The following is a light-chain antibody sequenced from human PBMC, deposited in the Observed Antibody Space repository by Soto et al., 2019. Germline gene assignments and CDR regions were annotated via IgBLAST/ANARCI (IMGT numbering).Light chain of an antibody. CDR1: QSIGSW. J-gene: IGKJ4*01. Sequence: DTRMTQSPSSVSASVGDRVTITCRASQSIGSWLAWYQQKPGRAPKLLISAASSLQGGVPSRFSGSGSGTDFTLTITSLQPEDFATYYCQQASSFPLTFGGGTKVEIK. CDR2: AAS. CDR3: QQASSFPLT. V-gene: IGKV1-12*01.